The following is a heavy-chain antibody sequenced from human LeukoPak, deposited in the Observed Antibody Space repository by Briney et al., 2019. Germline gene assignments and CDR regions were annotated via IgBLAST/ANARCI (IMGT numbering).Heavy chain of an antibody. J-gene: IGHJ3*02. CDR1: GGAISRGRYC. CDR2: IYYSGSA. Sequence: SDPLSFNCTVAGGAISRGRYCWGWYRKHPGKGLEWIGFIYYSGSAYYNPSLKSRVALAVGTAKDQSGVKLSSRTAADTDVYYCARGYGPQGVVVIIPSAFDIWGQGTMVTVSS. D-gene: IGHD3-22*01. CDR3: ARGYGPQGVVVIIPSAFDI. V-gene: IGHV4-31*03.